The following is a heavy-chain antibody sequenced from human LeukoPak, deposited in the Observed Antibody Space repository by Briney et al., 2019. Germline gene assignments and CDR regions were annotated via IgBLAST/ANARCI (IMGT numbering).Heavy chain of an antibody. D-gene: IGHD5-18*01. Sequence: PSETLSLTCIVSHGSISRYYWSWIRQPPGKGLEWIGHIYYSGSTEYSPSLKSRVTISVDTSENQVSLKVTSVPAADTAVYYCARLQNRGFDYGYDDAFDVWGQGTMVTVSS. J-gene: IGHJ3*01. CDR1: HGSISRYY. CDR2: IYYSGST. V-gene: IGHV4-59*08. CDR3: ARLQNRGFDYGYDDAFDV.